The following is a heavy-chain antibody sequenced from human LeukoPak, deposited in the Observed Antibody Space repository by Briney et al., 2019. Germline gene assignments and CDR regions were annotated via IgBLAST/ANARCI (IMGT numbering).Heavy chain of an antibody. CDR3: ARYQGGGWDV. CDR2: IKQDGSEM. V-gene: IGHV3-7*01. D-gene: IGHD6-25*01. CDR1: GFTFSTYW. Sequence: GGSLRLSCAASGFTFSTYWLTWVRQSPEKGLEWVANIKQDGSEMYYVDSVKGRFTVSRDNAKNSLYLQMNSLRAEDTAVYYCARYQGGGWDVWGKGTTVTVSS. J-gene: IGHJ6*04.